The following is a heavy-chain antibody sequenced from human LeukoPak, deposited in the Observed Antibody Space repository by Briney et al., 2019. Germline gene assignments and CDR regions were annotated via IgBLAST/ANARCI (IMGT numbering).Heavy chain of an antibody. J-gene: IGHJ4*02. D-gene: IGHD3-9*01. CDR1: GFTFSTYW. V-gene: IGHV3-7*01. CDR3: ARGGDILTGPYRY. CDR2: IKQDGSEK. Sequence: TGGSLRLSCAASGFTFSTYWMSWVRQAPGKGLEWVANIKQDGSEKYYVDSVKGRFTISRDNAKNTLYLQMNSLRAEDTAVYYCARGGDILTGPYRYWGQGTLVTVSS.